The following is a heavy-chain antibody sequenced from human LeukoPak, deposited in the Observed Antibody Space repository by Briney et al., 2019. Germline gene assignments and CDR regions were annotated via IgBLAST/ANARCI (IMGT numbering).Heavy chain of an antibody. Sequence: GGSLRLSCAASGFTVSSNYMSWVRQAPGKGLEWVSVIYGGGSTYYADSVKGRFTISRDSSKNTLYLQMNSLRVEDTAVYYCGKLKSSGYLIEYWGQGTLVTVSS. CDR2: IYGGGST. D-gene: IGHD3-22*01. CDR1: GFTVSSNY. V-gene: IGHV3-53*01. J-gene: IGHJ4*02. CDR3: GKLKSSGYLIEY.